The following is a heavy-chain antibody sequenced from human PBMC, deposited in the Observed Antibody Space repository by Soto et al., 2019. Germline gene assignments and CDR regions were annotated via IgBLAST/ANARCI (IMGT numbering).Heavy chain of an antibody. J-gene: IGHJ5*02. Sequence: QVQLQESGPGLVKSSGTLSLTCAVSGGSISSSSWWSWVRQPPGKGLEWIGEIHYSGSTNYNPSRKSRVTISVDKSKNQFSLILSSVIAADTAGYYCARERGPWFDPWGQGSLVTVSS. CDR2: IHYSGST. V-gene: IGHV4-4*02. CDR3: ARERGPWFDP. CDR1: GGSISSSSW.